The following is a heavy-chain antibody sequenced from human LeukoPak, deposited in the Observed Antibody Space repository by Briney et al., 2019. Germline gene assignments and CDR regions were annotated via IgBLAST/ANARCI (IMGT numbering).Heavy chain of an antibody. J-gene: IGHJ4*02. CDR2: IWSDGSNK. Sequence: SKRLTWETAGVKFSSYDMHWLRQATNKGLEWVAVIWSDGSNKYYADSVKGRFTISRDNSKNTLYLQMNSLRAEDTAVYYCARGSGSFSGGFDYWGQGTLVTVSS. CDR1: GVKFSSYD. V-gene: IGHV3-33*01. CDR3: ARGSGSFSGGFDY. D-gene: IGHD1-26*01.